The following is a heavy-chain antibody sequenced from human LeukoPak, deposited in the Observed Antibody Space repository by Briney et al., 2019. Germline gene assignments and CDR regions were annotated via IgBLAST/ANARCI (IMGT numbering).Heavy chain of an antibody. CDR3: AKGRYSSGWNWYFDL. Sequence: GGSLRLSCAASGFTVSSNYMSWVRQAPGKGLEWVAVISYDGSNKDYADSVKGRFTISRDNSKNTLYLQMNSLRAEDTAVYYCAKGRYSSGWNWYFDLWGRGTLVTVSS. CDR2: ISYDGSNK. V-gene: IGHV3-30*18. J-gene: IGHJ2*01. D-gene: IGHD6-19*01. CDR1: GFTVSSNY.